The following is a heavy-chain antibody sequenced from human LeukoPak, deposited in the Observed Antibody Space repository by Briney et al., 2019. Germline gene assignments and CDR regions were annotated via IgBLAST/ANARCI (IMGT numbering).Heavy chain of an antibody. CDR1: GFTFSSYA. Sequence: GGSLRLSCAASGFTFSSYAMSWVRQAPGEGLEWVSAISGSGGSTYYADSVKGRFTISRDNSKNTLNLQMNSLRAEDTAVYYCAKGRVRGVPMDYWGQGALVTVSS. V-gene: IGHV3-23*01. CDR2: ISGSGGST. D-gene: IGHD3-10*01. CDR3: AKGRVRGVPMDY. J-gene: IGHJ4*02.